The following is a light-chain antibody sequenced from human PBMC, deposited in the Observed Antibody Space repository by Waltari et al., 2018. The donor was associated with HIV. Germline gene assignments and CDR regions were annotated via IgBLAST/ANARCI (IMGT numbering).Light chain of an antibody. CDR1: SSNIGARPSFD. CDR3: QSYDTSLSGSV. CDR2: GNN. V-gene: IGLV1-40*01. J-gene: IGLJ3*02. Sequence: QSVLTQPPSVSGAPGQRVTISCTGSSSNIGARPSFDVQWYQQLPGTAPKLLIYGNNNRPSGVPDRFSGSKSGASASLAITGLQAEDEADYYCQSYDTSLSGSVFGGGTKLTVL.